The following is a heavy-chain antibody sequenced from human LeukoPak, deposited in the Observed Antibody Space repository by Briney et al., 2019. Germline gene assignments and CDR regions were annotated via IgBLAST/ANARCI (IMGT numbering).Heavy chain of an antibody. V-gene: IGHV5-51*01. CDR2: IYPDDSDT. CDR1: GYSFTSCW. CDR3: ARVGADYDILTGYDY. Sequence: ESLKISCKGSGYSFTSCWIGWVRQMPGKGLEWMGIIYPDDSDTRHSPSFQGQVTISADKSISTAYLQWSSLKASDTAMYYCARVGADYDILTGYDYWGQGTLVTVPS. D-gene: IGHD3-9*01. J-gene: IGHJ4*02.